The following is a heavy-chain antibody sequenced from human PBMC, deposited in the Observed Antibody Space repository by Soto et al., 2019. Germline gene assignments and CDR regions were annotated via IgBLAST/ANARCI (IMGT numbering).Heavy chain of an antibody. CDR3: ARGRYGDY. J-gene: IGHJ4*02. CDR2: ISAHNGNT. D-gene: IGHD1-1*01. CDR1: GYTFTSYG. Sequence: QVHLVQSGAVVKKPGASVKVSCKGSGYTFTSYGITWVRQAPGQGLEWMGWISAHNGNTDYAQKLQGRVTVTRDTSTSTAYMELRSPRSDDTAVYYCARGRYGDYWGQGALVTVSS. V-gene: IGHV1-18*01.